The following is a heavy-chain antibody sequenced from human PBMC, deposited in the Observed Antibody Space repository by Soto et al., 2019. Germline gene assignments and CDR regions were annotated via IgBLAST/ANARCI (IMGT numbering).Heavy chain of an antibody. CDR1: GGSFSGYY. CDR3: ARGRSSVPDRRGIGYYGLDV. D-gene: IGHD6-6*01. Sequence: QVQLQQWGAEVLKPSETLSLTCVVNGGSFSGYYWSWIRQSPGQGLEWIGEINDSGITDSNPSLESRVNISVDMSKNQFPLNLKSVTAADSAVYHCARGRSSVPDRRGIGYYGLDVWGQGTTVTVSS. CDR2: INDSGIT. J-gene: IGHJ6*02. V-gene: IGHV4-34*01.